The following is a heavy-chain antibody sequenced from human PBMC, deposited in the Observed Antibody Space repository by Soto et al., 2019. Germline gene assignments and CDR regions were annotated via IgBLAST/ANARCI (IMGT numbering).Heavy chain of an antibody. V-gene: IGHV4-31*03. CDR3: ARARPGVGYDSSGQLVAFDI. Sequence: SETPALTCTVSGSPISRCGYYLSRIRQHPGKGLEWIGYIYYSGSTYYNPSLKSRVTISVDTSKNQFSLKLSSVTAADTAVYYCARARPGVGYDSSGQLVAFDIWGQGTMVT. D-gene: IGHD3-22*01. CDR2: IYYSGST. J-gene: IGHJ3*02. CDR1: GSPISRCGYY.